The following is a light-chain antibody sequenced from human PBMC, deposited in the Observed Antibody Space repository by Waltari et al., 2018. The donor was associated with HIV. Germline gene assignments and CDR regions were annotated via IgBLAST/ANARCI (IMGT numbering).Light chain of an antibody. V-gene: IGKV4-1*01. CDR1: QKILFSSTNKNY. CDR2: WAS. CDR3: QQYYSTPRT. Sequence: DIVLTQSPDSLAVSLGERATMNCKSSQKILFSSTNKNYLSWYQQRPGQPPRLLIYWASSRESGVPERFTGSGSGTNFTLTISRPQADDVAVYFCQQYYSTPRTFGQGTKV. J-gene: IGKJ1*01.